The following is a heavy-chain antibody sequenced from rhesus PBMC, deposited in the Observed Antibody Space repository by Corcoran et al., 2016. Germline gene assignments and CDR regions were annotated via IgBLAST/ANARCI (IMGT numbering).Heavy chain of an antibody. CDR3: AGTLRIDF. J-gene: IGHJ4*01. D-gene: IGHD2-39*01. V-gene: IGHV4-106*01. Sequence: QVQLQESGPGLVKPSETLSLTCAVSGASIRDNYYWTWVRQPPGKGLEWIGNIPGGGGATIYNPSLKTRVTISMDTSKIQISLIVSPVTAADTAVYYCAGTLRIDFWGQGVLVTVSS. CDR2: IPGGGGAT. CDR1: GASIRDNYY.